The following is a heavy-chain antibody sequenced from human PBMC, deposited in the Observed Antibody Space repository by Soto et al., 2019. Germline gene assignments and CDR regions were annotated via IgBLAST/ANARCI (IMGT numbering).Heavy chain of an antibody. CDR1: GGSISSGGYY. CDR3: ARSRDGYNWAAFDI. J-gene: IGHJ3*02. D-gene: IGHD5-12*01. CDR2: IYYSGST. Sequence: SETLSLTCTVSGGSISSGGYYWSWIRQHPGKGLEWIGYIYYSGSTYYNPSLKSRVTISVDTSKNQFSLKLSSVTAADTAVYYCARSRDGYNWAAFDIWGQGTMVTVSS. V-gene: IGHV4-31*03.